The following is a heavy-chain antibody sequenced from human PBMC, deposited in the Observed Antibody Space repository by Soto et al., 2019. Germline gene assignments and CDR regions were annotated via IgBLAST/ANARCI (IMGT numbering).Heavy chain of an antibody. D-gene: IGHD2-15*01. V-gene: IGHV3-7*01. CDR2: IKQDGSEK. CDR1: GFTFSSYW. J-gene: IGHJ6*03. Sequence: GGSLRLSCAASGFTFSSYWMSWVRQAPGKGLEGVANIKQDGSEKLDLGVVKGRFTISRENAKNSLYLQMNSLRAEDTAVYYCAREMSIVVVVAATEVYYYYYMDVWGKGTTVTVSS. CDR3: AREMSIVVVVAATEVYYYYYMDV.